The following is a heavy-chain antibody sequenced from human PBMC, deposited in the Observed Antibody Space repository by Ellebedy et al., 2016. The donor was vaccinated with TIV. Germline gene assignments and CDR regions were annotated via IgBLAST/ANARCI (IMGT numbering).Heavy chain of an antibody. CDR2: ISGSAGST. Sequence: GESLKISCAASGFTFNSYAMNWVRQAPGKGLEWVSAISGSAGSTYYADSVKGRFTISRDNSKNTLSLQMDNLRAEDTGVYYCAKEAAATGIPYFDYWGQGTLVTVSS. V-gene: IGHV3-23*01. J-gene: IGHJ4*02. CDR3: AKEAAATGIPYFDY. CDR1: GFTFNSYA. D-gene: IGHD6-13*01.